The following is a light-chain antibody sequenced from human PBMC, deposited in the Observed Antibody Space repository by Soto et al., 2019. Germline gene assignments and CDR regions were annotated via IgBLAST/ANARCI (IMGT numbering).Light chain of an antibody. CDR2: EVT. Sequence: QSVLTQPASVSASPGQSITISCTGTSSDIGAYNYISWYQQHPGKAPKLMIYEVTKRPSGISNRFSGSRSGNTASLSISGLQAEDEADYYCSSFSSAIAFVFGTGTKLTVL. V-gene: IGLV2-14*01. J-gene: IGLJ1*01. CDR3: SSFSSAIAFV. CDR1: SSDIGAYNY.